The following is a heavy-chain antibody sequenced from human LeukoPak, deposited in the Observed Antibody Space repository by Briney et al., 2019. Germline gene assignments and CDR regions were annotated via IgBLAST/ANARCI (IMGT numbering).Heavy chain of an antibody. D-gene: IGHD6-19*01. V-gene: IGHV3-11*01. CDR1: GFTFSDYY. J-gene: IGHJ5*02. Sequence: GGSLRLSCAASGFTFSDYYMSWIRQAPGKGLEWVSYISSSGSTIYYADSVKGRFTISRDNAKNSLYLQMNSLRAEDTAVYYCTRGSGIVVAGWDWFDPWAREPWSPSPQ. CDR2: ISSSGSTI. CDR3: TRGSGIVVAGWDWFDP.